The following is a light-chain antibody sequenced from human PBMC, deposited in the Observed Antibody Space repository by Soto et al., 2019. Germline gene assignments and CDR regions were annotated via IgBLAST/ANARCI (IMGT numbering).Light chain of an antibody. CDR1: QSVDSN. J-gene: IGKJ1*01. Sequence: EIVMTQSPATLSVSPGDGATLSCRASQSVDSNLAWYQQKPGQTPRLLIYGASTRPTGIPARFSGSGSGTEFTLTISSLQSEDFGVYYCQQYNSWPQTFGQGTKVDIK. CDR2: GAS. CDR3: QQYNSWPQT. V-gene: IGKV3D-15*01.